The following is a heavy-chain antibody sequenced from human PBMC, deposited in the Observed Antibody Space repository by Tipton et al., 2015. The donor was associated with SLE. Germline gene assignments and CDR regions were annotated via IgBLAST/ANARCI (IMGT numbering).Heavy chain of an antibody. CDR3: AKGFEYGTDY. Sequence: SLRLSCTASGFTFSNCGMHWLRQAPGKGLEWVTFIRYDGTTQHYADSVRGRFTISKDNFRNTLFLQMNSLKPEDTAVYYCAKGFEYGTDYWGQGTLVTVSP. V-gene: IGHV3-30*02. D-gene: IGHD2/OR15-2a*01. J-gene: IGHJ4*02. CDR2: IRYDGTTQ. CDR1: GFTFSNCG.